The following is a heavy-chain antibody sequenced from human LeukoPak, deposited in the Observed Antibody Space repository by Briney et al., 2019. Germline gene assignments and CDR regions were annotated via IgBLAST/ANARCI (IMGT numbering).Heavy chain of an antibody. Sequence: GSLRLSCSASGFHFSSYWMSWVRQDPGKGVEWVANIKQDGSEKYYVDSVKRRFTISRDNAKNSLYLQMNSLRAEDTAVYYCARREEWELLYYFDYWSQGTLVTVSS. V-gene: IGHV3-7*01. J-gene: IGHJ4*02. D-gene: IGHD1-26*01. CDR2: IKQDGSEK. CDR3: ARREEWELLYYFDY. CDR1: GFHFSSYW.